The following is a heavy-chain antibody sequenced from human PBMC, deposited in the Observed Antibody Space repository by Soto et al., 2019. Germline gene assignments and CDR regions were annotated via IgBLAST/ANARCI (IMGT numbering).Heavy chain of an antibody. Sequence: LSCTPSLFTPAVYAMSCVPDAPREGRGRVGLDRSKDYGETTEYAASVKGRFTITRDDYKSMAQLQMNSRKAEDTVVYYYTRAGLYSYGYNYYYGMDVWGQGTTVTVSS. V-gene: IGHV3-49*04. J-gene: IGHJ6*02. CDR1: LFTPAVYA. CDR2: DRSKDYGETT. CDR3: TRAGLYSYGYNYYYGMDV. D-gene: IGHD5-18*01.